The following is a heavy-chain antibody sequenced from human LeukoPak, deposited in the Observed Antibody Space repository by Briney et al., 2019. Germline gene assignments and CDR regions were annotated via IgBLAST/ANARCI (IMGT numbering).Heavy chain of an antibody. V-gene: IGHV3-30*01. CDR3: ARGMTVTIFSYGDY. CDR1: GFTFSSYA. Sequence: PGGSLRLSCAASGFTFSSYAMHWVRQAPGKGLEWVAVISYDGSNKYYADSVKGRFTISRDNSKNTLYLQMNSLRAEDTAVYYCARGMTVTIFSYGDYWGQGTLVTVSS. D-gene: IGHD4-11*01. CDR2: ISYDGSNK. J-gene: IGHJ4*02.